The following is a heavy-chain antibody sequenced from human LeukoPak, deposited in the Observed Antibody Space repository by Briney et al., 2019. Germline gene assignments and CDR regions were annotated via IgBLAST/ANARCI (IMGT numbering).Heavy chain of an antibody. D-gene: IGHD6-13*01. Sequence: PSETLSLTCAVYGGSFSGYYWSWIRQPPGKGLEWIGYIYHSGSTYYNPSLKSRVTISVDRSKNQFSLKLSSVTAADTAVYYCAREGAHSSFDYWGQGTLVTVSS. CDR2: IYHSGST. J-gene: IGHJ4*02. CDR1: GGSFSGYY. V-gene: IGHV4-34*01. CDR3: AREGAHSSFDY.